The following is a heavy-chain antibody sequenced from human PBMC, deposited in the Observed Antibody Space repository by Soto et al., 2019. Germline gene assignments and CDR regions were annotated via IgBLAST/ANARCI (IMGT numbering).Heavy chain of an antibody. CDR2: MNPNNGNT. CDR3: ARRKERPGPIFLGY. V-gene: IGHV1-8*01. Sequence: ASVKVSCKASGHTFSTYDINWVRQATGQGLEWMGWMNPNNGNTGYAQKFQGRVTMTRNTSISTAYLELSGLKYEDTAFYYCARRKERPGPIFLGYWGQGTLVNVS. J-gene: IGHJ4*02. D-gene: IGHD6-25*01. CDR1: GHTFSTYD.